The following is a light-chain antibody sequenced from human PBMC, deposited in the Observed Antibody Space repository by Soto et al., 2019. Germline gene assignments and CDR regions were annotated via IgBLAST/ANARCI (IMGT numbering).Light chain of an antibody. CDR3: QQYQKWPLT. CDR1: QSVYSN. Sequence: ETVMTQSPATLSVSPGERATLSCRASQSVYSNLAWYQQKPGQAPRLLIYGASTRATGLPARFSGSGSGTEFTLTISSLQSEDFAVYYCQQYQKWPLTFGGGTKVEIK. J-gene: IGKJ4*01. CDR2: GAS. V-gene: IGKV3-15*01.